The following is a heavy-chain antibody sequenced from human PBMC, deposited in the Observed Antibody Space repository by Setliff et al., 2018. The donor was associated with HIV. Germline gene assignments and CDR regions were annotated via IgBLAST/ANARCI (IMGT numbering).Heavy chain of an antibody. J-gene: IGHJ4*02. Sequence: GASVKVSCKASGYTFPTYAITWVRQAPGQGLEWMGWISAYNGNANYAQKFQGRVTMTTDTSTSTAYMELRSLRSDDTAVYYCMRGRSITIFGVAYFDFWGQGTQVTVS. CDR2: ISAYNGNA. CDR1: GYTFPTYA. V-gene: IGHV1-18*01. D-gene: IGHD3-3*01. CDR3: MRGRSITIFGVAYFDF.